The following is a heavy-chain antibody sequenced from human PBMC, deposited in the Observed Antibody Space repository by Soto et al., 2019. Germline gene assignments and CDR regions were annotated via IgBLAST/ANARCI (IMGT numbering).Heavy chain of an antibody. Sequence: EVQLLESGGGLVQPGGSLRLSCAASGFTFSSYAMRWVRQAPVKGLEWVSAISGSGGSTYYADSAKGRFTLSRDNSKNTMYLQTTSLRAEDTAVYYCARRGSGSYYDYWGQGTLVTVSS. CDR1: GFTFSSYA. D-gene: IGHD1-26*01. CDR3: ARRGSGSYYDY. CDR2: ISGSGGST. J-gene: IGHJ4*02. V-gene: IGHV3-23*01.